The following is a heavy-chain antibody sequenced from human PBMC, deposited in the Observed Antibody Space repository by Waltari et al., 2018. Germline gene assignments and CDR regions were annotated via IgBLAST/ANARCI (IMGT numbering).Heavy chain of an antibody. CDR2: ISSSGITI. V-gene: IGHV3-48*03. D-gene: IGHD6-13*01. Sequence: EVQLVESGGGLVQPGGSLRLSCAASGFTFSSDELKRVRQAPGKGLEWVSYISSSGITIYYADSVKGRFTISRDNAKNSLYLQMNSLRAEDTAVYYCARDGVAAGTFDYWGQGTLVTVSS. CDR3: ARDGVAAGTFDY. J-gene: IGHJ4*02. CDR1: GFTFSSDE.